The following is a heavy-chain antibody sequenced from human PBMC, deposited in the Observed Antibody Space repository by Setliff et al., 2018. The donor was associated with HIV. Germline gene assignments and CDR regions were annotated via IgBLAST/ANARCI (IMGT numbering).Heavy chain of an antibody. Sequence: ASGEVSCKASGYKFTGHHIQWMRQAPGQGLEWMGRINPNMGDTQYAQKFQGRIIMTRDTSINTVYMELSSLTSDDTALYYCARQDIPTGYYLFDYWGQGTQVTVSS. D-gene: IGHD3-9*01. CDR1: GYKFTGHH. V-gene: IGHV1-2*06. CDR3: ARQDIPTGYYLFDY. CDR2: INPNMGDT. J-gene: IGHJ4*02.